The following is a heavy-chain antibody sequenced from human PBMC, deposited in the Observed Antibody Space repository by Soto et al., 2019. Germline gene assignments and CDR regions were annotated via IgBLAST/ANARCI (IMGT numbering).Heavy chain of an antibody. Sequence: EVQLVESGGGLVQLGGFLRLSCATSGFTFSDYWTNWVRQAPGKGLVWVSRINSDGSSTGHADSVKGRFSISTDNAKNTLYLQMNRLRGEDTAVYYWARRHQIAYDSGMDFWRQGTTVTVSS. J-gene: IGHJ6*01. V-gene: IGHV3-74*01. D-gene: IGHD3-16*01. CDR3: ARRHQIAYDSGMDF. CDR2: INSDGSST. CDR1: GFTFSDYW.